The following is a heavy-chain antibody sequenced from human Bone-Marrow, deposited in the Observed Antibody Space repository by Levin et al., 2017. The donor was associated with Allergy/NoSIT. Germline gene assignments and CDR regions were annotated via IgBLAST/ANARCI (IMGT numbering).Heavy chain of an antibody. CDR3: ARDWTTAEPGGGHYGYSRDV. Sequence: SETLSLTCTASGGPITNYYWSWIRQPPGKGLEWIGYIYYSGSTNYNPSLQSRLTISVDASKNQFSLKLTSVTAADSAMYYCARDWTTAEPGGGHYGYSRDVWGQGTTVTVSS. CDR1: GGPITNYY. CDR2: IYYSGST. J-gene: IGHJ6*02. D-gene: IGHD1-14*01. V-gene: IGHV4-59*01.